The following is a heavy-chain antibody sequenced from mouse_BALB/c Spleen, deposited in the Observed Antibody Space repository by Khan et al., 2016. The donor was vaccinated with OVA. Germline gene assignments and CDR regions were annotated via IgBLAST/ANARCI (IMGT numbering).Heavy chain of an antibody. V-gene: IGHV2-6-1*01. CDR3: ARQPYYHYNIMDY. CDR1: GFSLTNYG. J-gene: IGHJ4*01. D-gene: IGHD2-10*01. Sequence: VQLQESGPGLAAPSQSLSITCTISGFSLTNYGVHWVRQPPGKGLEWLAVIWSDGSTTYNSALKSRLTITKDKSQSQVFLKMNSLQTDDTAIYFCARQPYYHYNIMDYWGQGTSVTVSS. CDR2: IWSDGST.